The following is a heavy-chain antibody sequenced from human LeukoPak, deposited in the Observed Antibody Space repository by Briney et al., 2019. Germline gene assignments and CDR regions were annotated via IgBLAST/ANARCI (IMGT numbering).Heavy chain of an antibody. Sequence: GASVKVSCKASGYTFTGYYMHWVLQAPGQGLEWMGWINPNGGATNYAQKFQGRVTMTGDTSINTAYMELGGLRSDDTAIYYCAKRIVGGLGSDDWGQGTLVTVSS. D-gene: IGHD1-26*01. V-gene: IGHV1-2*02. CDR2: INPNGGAT. J-gene: IGHJ4*02. CDR3: AKRIVGGLGSDD. CDR1: GYTFTGYY.